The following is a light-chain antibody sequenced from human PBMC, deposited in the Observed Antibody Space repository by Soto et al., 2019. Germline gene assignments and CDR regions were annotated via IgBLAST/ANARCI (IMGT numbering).Light chain of an antibody. CDR3: RSYTSTXALWV. Sequence: QSFLTQPASVSGSPVQSITISCTGSSRDVGGYNYFAWYQQHPGKAPKLMIFEVSNRPSGVSNRFSGSKSGNTASLTIYGLQAEDEADYYCRSYTSTXALWVFGHGTKVT. J-gene: IGLJ1*01. CDR1: SRDVGGYNY. V-gene: IGLV2-14*01. CDR2: EVS.